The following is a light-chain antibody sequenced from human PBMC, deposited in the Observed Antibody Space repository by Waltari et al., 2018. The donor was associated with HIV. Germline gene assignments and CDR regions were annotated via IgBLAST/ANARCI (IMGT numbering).Light chain of an antibody. CDR2: WAS. J-gene: IGKJ4*01. Sequence: DIVMTQSPESLAVSLGERATINCTSSRTVLYSSANQNYLAWYLQRPGQSPRVLLFWASTRAFGVPNRFSGSGSGTDFSLTLSSLQADDVGIYYCQQYYTVPPTFGGGTKVEI. V-gene: IGKV4-1*01. CDR1: RTVLYSSANQNY. CDR3: QQYYTVPPT.